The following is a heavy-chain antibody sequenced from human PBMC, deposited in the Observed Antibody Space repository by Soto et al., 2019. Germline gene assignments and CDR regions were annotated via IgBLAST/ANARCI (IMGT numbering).Heavy chain of an antibody. Sequence: GGSLRLSCAASGITVSSNYMTWVRQAPGKGLEWVSVLYSGGSTYYADSVKGRFTISRDNSKNTLYLQMDSLRAEDTALYYCARLNQGVAVAYYFDCWGQGT. D-gene: IGHD6-19*01. CDR2: LYSGGST. CDR3: ARLNQGVAVAYYFDC. CDR1: GITVSSNY. J-gene: IGHJ4*02. V-gene: IGHV3-66*04.